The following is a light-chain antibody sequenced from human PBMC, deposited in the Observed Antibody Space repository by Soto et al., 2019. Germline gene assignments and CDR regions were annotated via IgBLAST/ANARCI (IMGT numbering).Light chain of an antibody. V-gene: IGLV6-57*03. CDR2: EDN. CDR1: GGSIASGY. J-gene: IGLJ1*01. CDR3: QSYHSSYPYV. Sequence: NFMLTQPHSVSESPGKTVTISCTRSGGSIASGYVQWYRQRPGSASTTVIYEDNQRPSGVPDRFSGSIDSSSNSASLTISGLQTEDEADYYCQSYHSSYPYVFGTGTKVTVL.